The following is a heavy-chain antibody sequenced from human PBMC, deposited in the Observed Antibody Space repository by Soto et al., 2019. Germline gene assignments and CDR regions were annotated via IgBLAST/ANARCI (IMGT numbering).Heavy chain of an antibody. CDR1: GGTFSSYA. CDR2: IIPIFGTA. D-gene: IGHD1-20*01. J-gene: IGHJ3*02. Sequence: SVKVSCKASGGTFSSYAISWVRQAPGQGLEWMGGIIPIFGTANYAQKFQGRVTITADESTSTAYMELSSLRSEDTAVYYCARDLSITGPTTPAFEIWGQGTMVSVSS. V-gene: IGHV1-69*13. CDR3: ARDLSITGPTTPAFEI.